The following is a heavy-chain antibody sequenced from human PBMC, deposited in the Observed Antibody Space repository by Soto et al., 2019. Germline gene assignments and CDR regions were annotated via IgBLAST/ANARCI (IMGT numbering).Heavy chain of an antibody. D-gene: IGHD7-27*01. Sequence: QVQLQESGPGLVEPSETLSLTCTVSGASIRTYSWSWIRQSAGKGLEWIGHMYTNGRTNYIPSLKSRITMSVDTSKNQFSLNLKFVTAADTAVYFSAKDQSGAADIWGQGTMVTVS. V-gene: IGHV4-4*07. J-gene: IGHJ3*02. CDR3: AKDQSGAADI. CDR1: GASIRTYS. CDR2: MYTNGRT.